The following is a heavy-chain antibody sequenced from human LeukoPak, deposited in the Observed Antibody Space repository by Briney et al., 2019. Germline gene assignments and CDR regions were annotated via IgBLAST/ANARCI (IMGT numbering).Heavy chain of an antibody. V-gene: IGHV3-23*01. CDR2: LSGSGGTT. Sequence: GGSLRLSCAASGFTFSSYGMSWVRQAPGKGLEWVSALSGSGGTTYYADSVRGRFTISRDNSKNTLYLQMNSLRAEDTAVYYCAKGRYSGAAGSYYFDYWGQGTLVTVSS. CDR3: AKGRYSGAAGSYYFDY. CDR1: GFTFSSYG. J-gene: IGHJ4*02. D-gene: IGHD5-12*01.